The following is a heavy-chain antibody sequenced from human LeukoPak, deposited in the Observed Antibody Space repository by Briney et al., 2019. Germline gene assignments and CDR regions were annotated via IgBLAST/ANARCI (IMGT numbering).Heavy chain of an antibody. Sequence: GGSLRLSCAASGFTFSSYSMNWIRQAPGKGLEWVSSIDTSSYIYYADSAKGRFTISRDNAKNSLYLQMNGLRAEDTAVYYCAKARDSYYYYMDVWGKGTTVTISS. J-gene: IGHJ6*03. D-gene: IGHD5-24*01. V-gene: IGHV3-21*04. CDR2: IDTSSYI. CDR3: AKARDSYYYYMDV. CDR1: GFTFSSYS.